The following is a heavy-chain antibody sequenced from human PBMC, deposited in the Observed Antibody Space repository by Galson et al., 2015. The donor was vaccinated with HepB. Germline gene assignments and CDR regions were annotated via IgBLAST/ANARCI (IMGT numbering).Heavy chain of an antibody. CDR1: GFTFSSYA. Sequence: SLRLSCAASGFTFSSYAMSWVRQAPGKGLEWVSVISGSGGSTYYADSVKGRFTISRDNSKNTLYLQMNSLRAEDTAVYYCAKDRDCSGGSCYSAFDIWGQGTMVTVSS. CDR3: AKDRDCSGGSCYSAFDI. V-gene: IGHV3-23*01. J-gene: IGHJ3*02. CDR2: ISGSGGST. D-gene: IGHD2-15*01.